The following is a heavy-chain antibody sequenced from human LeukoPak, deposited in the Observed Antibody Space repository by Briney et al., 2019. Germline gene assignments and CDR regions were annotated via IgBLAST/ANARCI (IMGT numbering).Heavy chain of an antibody. J-gene: IGHJ4*02. D-gene: IGHD3-10*01. CDR1: GISLSNYA. V-gene: IGHV3-23*01. CDR2: ISERGGST. Sequence: GGSLRLSCVVSGISLSNYAMTWVRQAPGKGLEWVSYISERGGSTTYADSVKGRFTISRDTSLNTLYLKMNNLRGEDTAVYFCAKRGVVIRGILVIGYHQEAYHYDFWGQGVLVTVSS. CDR3: AKRGVVIRGILVIGYHQEAYHYDF.